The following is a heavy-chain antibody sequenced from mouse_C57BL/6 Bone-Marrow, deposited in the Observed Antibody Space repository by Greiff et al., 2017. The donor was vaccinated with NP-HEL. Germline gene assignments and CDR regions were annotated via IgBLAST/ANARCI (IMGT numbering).Heavy chain of an antibody. Sequence: ESGPGLVKPSQSLSLTCSVTGYSITSGYYWNWIRQFPGNKLEWMGYISYDGSHNYNPSLKNRISITRDTSKNQFFLKLNSVTTEDTATYYCAREGGDWYFDVWGTGTTVTVSS. V-gene: IGHV3-6*01. CDR2: ISYDGSH. J-gene: IGHJ1*03. CDR1: GYSITSGYY. CDR3: AREGGDWYFDV.